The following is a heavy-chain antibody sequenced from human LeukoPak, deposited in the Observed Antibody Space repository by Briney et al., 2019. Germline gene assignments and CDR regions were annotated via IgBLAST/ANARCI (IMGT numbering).Heavy chain of an antibody. D-gene: IGHD6-13*01. CDR1: GGSFSGYY. Sequence: SETLSLTCAVDGGSFSGYYWSWIRQPPGKGLEWIGEINHSGSTNYNPSLKSRVTISVDTSKNQFSLKLSSVTAADTAVYYCARGDPGYSSSWSLGYWGQGTLVTVSS. CDR3: ARGDPGYSSSWSLGY. V-gene: IGHV4-34*01. J-gene: IGHJ4*02. CDR2: INHSGST.